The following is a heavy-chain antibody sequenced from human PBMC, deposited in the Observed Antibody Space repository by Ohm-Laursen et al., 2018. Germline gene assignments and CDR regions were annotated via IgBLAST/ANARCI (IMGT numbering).Heavy chain of an antibody. J-gene: IGHJ3*02. V-gene: IGHV3-23*01. CDR2: ISGSGGST. CDR3: ASLGYCSGGSCLWAFDI. D-gene: IGHD2-15*01. CDR1: GFTFSSYA. Sequence: SLRLSCAASGFTFSSYAMSWVRQAPGKGLEWVSAISGSGGSTYYADSVKGRFTISRDNSENTLFLQMSSLRAEDTAVYYCASLGYCSGGSCLWAFDIWGRGTMVTVSS.